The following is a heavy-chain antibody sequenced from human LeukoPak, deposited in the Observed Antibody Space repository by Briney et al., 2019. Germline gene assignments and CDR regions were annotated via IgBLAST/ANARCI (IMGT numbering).Heavy chain of an antibody. Sequence: GGSLRLSCAASGFTFSSYGMHWVRQAPGKGLEWVAVISYDGSNKYYADSVKGRFTISRDNSKNTLYLQMNSLRAEDTAVYYCAKDRRIQLWLGFDYWGQGTLVTVSS. CDR3: AKDRRIQLWLGFDY. CDR2: ISYDGSNK. CDR1: GFTFSSYG. V-gene: IGHV3-30*18. J-gene: IGHJ4*02. D-gene: IGHD5-18*01.